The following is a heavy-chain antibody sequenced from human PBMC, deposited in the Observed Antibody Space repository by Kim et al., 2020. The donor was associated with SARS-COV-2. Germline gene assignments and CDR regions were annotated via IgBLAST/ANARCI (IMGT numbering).Heavy chain of an antibody. D-gene: IGHD2-21*01. CDR3: VKQRIVGDWNSDL. Sequence: GGSLRLSCSASGFTFSSYPMQWVRQAPGRGLEYVSAISTNGDHIYYADSVKGRFTISRANSKNTRYLQITSRRPKDTALYYCVKQRIVGDWNSDLGGGGT. J-gene: IGHJ2*01. CDR1: GFTFSSYP. CDR2: ISTNGDHI. V-gene: IGHV3-64D*06.